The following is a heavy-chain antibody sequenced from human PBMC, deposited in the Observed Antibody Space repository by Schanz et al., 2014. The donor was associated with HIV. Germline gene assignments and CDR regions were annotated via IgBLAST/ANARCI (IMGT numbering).Heavy chain of an antibody. D-gene: IGHD3-10*01. J-gene: IGHJ4*02. Sequence: QVQLVQSGAEVKKPGSSVKVSCKASGGPFSSYAISWVRQASGQGPEWMGWMSPNTGNTGRAQKFQGRVTMTRNTPRSTAYLTLNNLTSEDTAVYFCARGPDYGKTTYNFDFWGQGTLVAVSS. CDR3: ARGPDYGKTTYNFDF. CDR1: GGPFSSYA. CDR2: MSPNTGNT. V-gene: IGHV1-8*02.